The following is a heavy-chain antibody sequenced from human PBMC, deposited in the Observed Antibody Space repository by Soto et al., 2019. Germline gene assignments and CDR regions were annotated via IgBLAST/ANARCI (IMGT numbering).Heavy chain of an antibody. V-gene: IGHV4-34*01. J-gene: IGHJ5*02. CDR2: INHSGST. CDR1: GGSFSGYY. D-gene: IGHD3-3*01. Sequence: QVQLQQWGAGLLKPSETLSLTCAVYGGSFSGYYWSWIRQPPGKGLEWIGEINHSGSTNYNPSLKSRVTISVDTSKNQFSLKRSSVTAADTAVYYCARGMSYDFWSGRRWFDPWGQGTLVTVSS. CDR3: ARGMSYDFWSGRRWFDP.